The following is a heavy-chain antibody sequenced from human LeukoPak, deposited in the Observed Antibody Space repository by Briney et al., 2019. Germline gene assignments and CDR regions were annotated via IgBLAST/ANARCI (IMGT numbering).Heavy chain of an antibody. V-gene: IGHV3-49*04. Sequence: PGRSLRLSCTASGFTFGDYAMSWVRQAPGKGLEWVGFIRSKAYGGTTEYAASVKGRFTISRDDSKSIAYLQMNSLKTEDTAVYYCTRWPAGVATMTPPFDYWGQGTLVTVSS. CDR1: GFTFGDYA. J-gene: IGHJ4*02. CDR3: TRWPAGVATMTPPFDY. CDR2: IRSKAYGGTT. D-gene: IGHD5-12*01.